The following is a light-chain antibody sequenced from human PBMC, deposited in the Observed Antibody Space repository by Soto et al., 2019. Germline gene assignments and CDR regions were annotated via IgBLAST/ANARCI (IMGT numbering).Light chain of an antibody. V-gene: IGKV1-39*01. CDR1: QTISNY. Sequence: DIQMTQSPSSLSASVGDRVTLTCRASQTISNYLNWYQQKPGKAPKLLIYTASNLQSGVPSRFGGSGSGTDFTLTISSLQPEDFATYYCQQTYASITFGQGTRLEIK. CDR3: QQTYASIT. CDR2: TAS. J-gene: IGKJ5*01.